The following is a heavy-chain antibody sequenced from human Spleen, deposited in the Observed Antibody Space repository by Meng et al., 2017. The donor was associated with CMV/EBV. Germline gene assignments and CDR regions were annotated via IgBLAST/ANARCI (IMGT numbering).Heavy chain of an antibody. Sequence: GASISTSLYYWGWIRQPPGKGLEWIGVFYRDGDTYYNPSLRGRVTISVDTSNNHFSLHLTSVTAADTAVYFCARPTEPHYYYAMDVWGQGTTVTVSS. CDR3: ARPTEPHYYYAMDV. CDR1: GASISTSLYY. CDR2: FYRDGDT. J-gene: IGHJ6*02. D-gene: IGHD4-11*01. V-gene: IGHV4-39*07.